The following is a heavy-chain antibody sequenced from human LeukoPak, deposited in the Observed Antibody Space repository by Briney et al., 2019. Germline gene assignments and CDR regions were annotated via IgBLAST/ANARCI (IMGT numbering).Heavy chain of an antibody. CDR1: GGSISSYY. Sequence: KPSETLPLTCTVSGGSISSYYWSWIRQPPGKGLEWIGYIYYSGSTNYNPSLKSRVTISVDTSKNQFSLKLSSVTAADTAVYYCASHRYGSDTWGQGTLVTVSS. J-gene: IGHJ5*02. CDR3: ASHRYGSDT. D-gene: IGHD3-10*01. V-gene: IGHV4-59*01. CDR2: IYYSGST.